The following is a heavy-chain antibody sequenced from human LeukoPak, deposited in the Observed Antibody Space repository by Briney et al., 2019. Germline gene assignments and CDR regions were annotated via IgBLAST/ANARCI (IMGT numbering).Heavy chain of an antibody. CDR3: ARGGVGVNPTRLQH. D-gene: IGHD1-26*01. Sequence: PSETLSLTCTVSGGSISSYYWSWIRQPPGKGLEWIGYIEYSGNSNYNPSLKSRVTISVDTSRNQFSLRLSSVTAADTAVYYCARGGVGVNPTRLQHWGQGTLVTVSS. V-gene: IGHV4-59*01. CDR2: IEYSGNS. J-gene: IGHJ1*01. CDR1: GGSISSYY.